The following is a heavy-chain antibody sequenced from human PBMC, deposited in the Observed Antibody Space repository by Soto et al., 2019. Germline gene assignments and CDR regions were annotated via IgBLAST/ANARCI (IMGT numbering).Heavy chain of an antibody. Sequence: ASVKVSCKASGYTFTSYAMHWVRQAPGQRLEWMGWTNAGNGNTKYSQKFQGRVTITRDTSASTAYMELSSLRSEDTAVYYCARGRYCSSTSCWTYYYYGMDVWGQGTTVTVS. J-gene: IGHJ6*02. CDR3: ARGRYCSSTSCWTYYYYGMDV. V-gene: IGHV1-3*01. CDR2: TNAGNGNT. CDR1: GYTFTSYA. D-gene: IGHD2-2*01.